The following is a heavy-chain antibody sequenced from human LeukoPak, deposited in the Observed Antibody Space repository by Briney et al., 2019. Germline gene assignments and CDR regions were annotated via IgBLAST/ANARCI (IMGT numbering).Heavy chain of an antibody. D-gene: IGHD6-19*01. CDR3: AKDIAVAALDGAY. Sequence: GRSLRLSCAASGFTFSSYGMHWVRQAPGKGLEWVAVISYDGSNKYYADSVKGRFTISRDNSKNTLYLQMNSLRAEDTAVYYCAKDIAVAALDGAYWGQGTLVTVSS. CDR2: ISYDGSNK. J-gene: IGHJ4*02. CDR1: GFTFSSYG. V-gene: IGHV3-30*18.